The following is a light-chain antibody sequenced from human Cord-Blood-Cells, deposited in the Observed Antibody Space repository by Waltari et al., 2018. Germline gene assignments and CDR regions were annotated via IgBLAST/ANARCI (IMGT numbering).Light chain of an antibody. V-gene: IGKV1-39*01. CDR3: QQSYSTPPA. CDR2: AAS. CDR1: QSISSY. J-gene: IGKJ4*01. Sequence: DIQMTQSPSSLSASVGARVTITCRASQSISSYLNWYQQKPGKAPKLLIYAASSLQSGVPSRFSVSGSGTDFTLTISSLQPEDFATYYCQQSYSTPPAFGGGTKVEIK.